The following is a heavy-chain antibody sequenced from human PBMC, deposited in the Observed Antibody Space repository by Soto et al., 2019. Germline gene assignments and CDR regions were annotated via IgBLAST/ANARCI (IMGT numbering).Heavy chain of an antibody. J-gene: IGHJ4*02. CDR2: ISGYNGNT. D-gene: IGHD3-22*01. CDR1: GYTFTIYG. V-gene: IGHV1-18*04. CDR3: ARVDYYDSSGYYGY. Sequence: QVQLVQSGAEVKKPGASVKVSCKASGYTFTIYGISWVRQAPGQGLKWMGWISGYNGNTDYAQNLQDRVTLTTDASTSSVYMELRSLRSDATAVYYCARVDYYDSSGYYGYWGQGTLITVSS.